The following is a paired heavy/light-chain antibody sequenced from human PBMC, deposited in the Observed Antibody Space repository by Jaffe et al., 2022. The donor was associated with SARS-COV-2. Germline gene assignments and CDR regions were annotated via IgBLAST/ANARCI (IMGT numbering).Light chain of an antibody. V-gene: IGLV3-10*01. Sequence: SYELTQPPSVSVSPGQTARITCSGDALPKKYAYWYQQKSGQAPVLVIYEDSKRPSGIPERFSGSSSGTMATLTISGAQVEDEADYYCYSTDSSANHVVFGGGTKLTVL. J-gene: IGLJ2*01. CDR2: EDS. CDR1: ALPKKY. CDR3: YSTDSSANHVV.
Heavy chain of an antibody. D-gene: IGHD1-26*01. CDR3: ARRVYSGSYQYYFDY. V-gene: IGHV3-74*01. CDR2: INSDGSNI. CDR1: GFTFSTYW. Sequence: EVQLVESGGGLVQPGGSLRLSCAASGFTFSTYWMDWVRQAPGKGPVWVSRINSDGSNINYADSVKGRFTISRDNAKNTLYLQMNSLRAEDTAVYYCARRVYSGSYQYYFDYWGQGTLVTVSS. J-gene: IGHJ4*02.